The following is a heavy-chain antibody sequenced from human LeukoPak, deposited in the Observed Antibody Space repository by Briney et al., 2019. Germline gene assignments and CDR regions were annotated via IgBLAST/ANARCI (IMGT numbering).Heavy chain of an antibody. J-gene: IGHJ4*02. CDR2: IYYSGST. D-gene: IGHD3-10*01. Sequence: SETLSLTCTVSGGSISSINFYWGWIRQPPGKGLECIGSIYYSGSTYYNPSLKSRVTISADTSKNQFSLKLSYVTAADTAVYYCARTGGANPTWFTYYFDYWGQGTLVTVSS. CDR1: GGSISSINFY. CDR3: ARTGGANPTWFTYYFDY. V-gene: IGHV4-39*01.